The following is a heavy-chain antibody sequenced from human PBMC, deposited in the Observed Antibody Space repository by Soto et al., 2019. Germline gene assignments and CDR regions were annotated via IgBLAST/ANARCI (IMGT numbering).Heavy chain of an antibody. V-gene: IGHV4-4*02. Sequence: SETLSLTCAVSGGSISSSNWWSWVRQPPGKGLEWIGEIYHSGSTNYNPSLKSRVTISVDKSKNQFSLKLSSVTAADTAVYYCARVSGSYYDGMDVWGQGTTVTVSS. CDR2: IYHSGST. J-gene: IGHJ6*02. CDR1: GGSISSSNW. D-gene: IGHD1-26*01. CDR3: ARVSGSYYDGMDV.